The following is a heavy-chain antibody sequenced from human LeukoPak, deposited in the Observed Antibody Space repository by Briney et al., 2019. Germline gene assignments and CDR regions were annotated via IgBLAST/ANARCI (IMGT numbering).Heavy chain of an antibody. CDR2: ISTYNGNT. V-gene: IGHV1-18*01. J-gene: IGHJ4*02. CDR3: ARDLDQYSGRFGGFGHDF. CDR1: GYTCANYD. Sequence: ASVRVSCKASGYTCANYDIHEVRQAAGQGLDWMGWISTYNGNTNYAQKFQGRVTMTTDTSTSTAYMDLRSLRSDDTAVYYCARDLDQYSGRFGGFGHDFWGQGTLVTVSS. D-gene: IGHD1-26*01.